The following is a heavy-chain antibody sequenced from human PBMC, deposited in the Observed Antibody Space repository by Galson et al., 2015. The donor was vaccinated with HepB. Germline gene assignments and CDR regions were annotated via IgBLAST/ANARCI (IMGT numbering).Heavy chain of an antibody. Sequence: QSGAEVKKPGESLKISCKGSGYSFPSYWIGWVRQMPGKGLEWMGIIYPGDSDTRYSPSFQGQVTISADKSINTAYLQWSSLKASDTAMYYCARREMATMPRSAFDIWGQGTMVTVSS. CDR1: GYSFPSYW. CDR3: ARREMATMPRSAFDI. V-gene: IGHV5-51*03. D-gene: IGHD5-24*01. J-gene: IGHJ3*02. CDR2: IYPGDSDT.